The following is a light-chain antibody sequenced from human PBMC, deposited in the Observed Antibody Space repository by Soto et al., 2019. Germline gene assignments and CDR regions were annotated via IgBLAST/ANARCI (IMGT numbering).Light chain of an antibody. V-gene: IGKV3-15*01. Sequence: EIFITHSPATLSVSPGEGATLSCKASQNVYNNLAWYQQRPGQPPRLLIYDASTRATGISARFSGSGYGTEFTLTISSLQSEDFAVYFCQQCRNWPPTFGGGTKV. CDR1: QNVYNN. CDR2: DAS. J-gene: IGKJ4*01. CDR3: QQCRNWPPT.